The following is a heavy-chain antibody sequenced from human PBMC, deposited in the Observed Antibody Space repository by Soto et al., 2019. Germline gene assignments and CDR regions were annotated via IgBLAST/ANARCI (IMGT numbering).Heavy chain of an antibody. J-gene: IGHJ3*02. D-gene: IGHD4-17*01. CDR3: ARHFDYPAAFDI. CDR2: IYYSGST. CDR1: GGSISSSIYY. V-gene: IGHV4-39*01. Sequence: QLQLQESGPRLVKPSETLSLTCTVSGGSISSSIYYWGWIRQPPGMGLEWIGSIYYSGSTNCNPSLNRLITMSVDTSRNQSSLRLPSVTAADTAVYYCARHFDYPAAFDIWGQGTVVTVSS.